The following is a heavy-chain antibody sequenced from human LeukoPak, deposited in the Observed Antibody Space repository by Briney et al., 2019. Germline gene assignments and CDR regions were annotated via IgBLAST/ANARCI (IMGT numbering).Heavy chain of an antibody. CDR1: GFTFSSYS. CDR3: AKDHGSGLLYFDY. V-gene: IGHV3-23*01. D-gene: IGHD6-19*01. Sequence: GGSLRLSCAASGFTFSSYSMNWVRQAPGKGLEWVSAISGSAESTYYADSVKGQFTISRDNSKNTLYLQMNSLRAEDTALYYCAKDHGSGLLYFDYWGQGTLVTVSS. J-gene: IGHJ4*02. CDR2: ISGSAEST.